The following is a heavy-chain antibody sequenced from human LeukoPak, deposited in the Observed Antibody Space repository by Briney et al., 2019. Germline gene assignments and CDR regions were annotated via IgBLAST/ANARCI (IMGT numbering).Heavy chain of an antibody. CDR1: GFTFSSYA. CDR2: ISGSGGST. CDR3: AKGDGVVVVVAATSALDY. D-gene: IGHD2-15*01. J-gene: IGHJ4*02. Sequence: GGSLRPSCAASGFTFSSYAMSWVRQAPGKGLEWVSAISGSGGSTYYADSVKGRFTISRDNSKNTLYLQMNSLRAEDTAVYYCAKGDGVVVVVAATSALDYWGQGTLVTVSS. V-gene: IGHV3-23*01.